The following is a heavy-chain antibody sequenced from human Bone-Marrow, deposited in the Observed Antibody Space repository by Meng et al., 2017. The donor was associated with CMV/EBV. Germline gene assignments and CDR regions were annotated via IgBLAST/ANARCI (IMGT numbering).Heavy chain of an antibody. CDR2: FDPDEGET. CDR3: ALVVYNCGGDCYSTH. J-gene: IGHJ4*02. D-gene: IGHD2-21*01. CDR1: GYNFAELP. V-gene: IGHV1-24*01. Sequence: ASVKVSCKVSGYNFAELPINWVRQAPEKGLEWMGGFDPDEGETLYAQKFQGRVTMTEDTSIDTAYMELSSLRSEDTAMYYCALVVYNCGGDCYSTHWGQRTLVTVSS.